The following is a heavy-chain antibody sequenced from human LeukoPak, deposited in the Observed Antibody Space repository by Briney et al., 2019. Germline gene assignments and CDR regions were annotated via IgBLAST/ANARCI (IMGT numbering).Heavy chain of an antibody. D-gene: IGHD3-22*01. J-gene: IGHJ4*02. CDR3: ATLPYYYDSSGSYYFDY. CDR1: GFTFSSYR. Sequence: SGGSLRLSCAASGFTFSSYRMNWVRQAPGKGLEWVAFIRYDGSNKYYADSVKGRFTISRDNSKNTLYLQMNSLRVEDTAVYYCATLPYYYDSSGSYYFDYWGQGTLVTVSS. CDR2: IRYDGSNK. V-gene: IGHV3-30*02.